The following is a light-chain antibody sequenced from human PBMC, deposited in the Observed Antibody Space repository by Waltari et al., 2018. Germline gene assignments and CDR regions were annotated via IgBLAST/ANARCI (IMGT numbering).Light chain of an antibody. CDR1: QPILYSSNNRNY. J-gene: IGKJ5*01. CDR3: QQYYSNSIT. CDR2: RAS. V-gene: IGKV4-1*01. Sequence: DIVMTQSPDSLAVSLGERATINCKSSQPILYSSNNRNYLAWYQQKPGQPPRLLIYRASTRESGVPDRFSGSGSGTHFTLTISSLQAEDVAVYYCQQYYSNSITFGQGTRLEIK.